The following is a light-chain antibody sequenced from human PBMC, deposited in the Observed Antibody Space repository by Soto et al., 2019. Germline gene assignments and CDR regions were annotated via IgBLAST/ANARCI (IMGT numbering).Light chain of an antibody. CDR3: QQYDDSARYK. V-gene: IGKV3-20*01. CDR2: ATS. CDR1: QSINTRY. J-gene: IGKJ2*01. Sequence: EIVLTQSPGTLSLSPGERATLSCRASQSINTRYSAWYQQKPGQPPRLLIYATSSRAPGIPDRFSGSGSGTDFTLTICRLEPEDFAVYYCQQYDDSARYKFGQGTNLDIK.